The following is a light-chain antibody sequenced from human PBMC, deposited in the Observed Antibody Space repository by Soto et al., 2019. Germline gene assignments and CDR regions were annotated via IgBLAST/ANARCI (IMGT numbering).Light chain of an antibody. CDR1: QSISSW. J-gene: IGKJ1*01. V-gene: IGKV1-5*01. CDR2: AAS. CDR3: QHYSLYSPWT. Sequence: DIQMTQSPSTLSASVGDRVTITCRASQSISSWLAWYQQKPGKAPKLLIYAASSLQSGVPSRFGGSGSGTDFTLTITSLLPDDCATYYCQHYSLYSPWTFGQGTKV.